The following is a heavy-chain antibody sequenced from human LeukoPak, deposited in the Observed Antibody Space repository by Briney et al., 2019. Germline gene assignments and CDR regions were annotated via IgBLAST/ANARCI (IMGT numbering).Heavy chain of an antibody. V-gene: IGHV4-34*01. Sequence: SETLSLTCAVYGGSFSGYYWSWIRQPPGKGLEWIGEINHSGSTNYNPSLKSRVTISVDTSKNQFSLKLSSVTAADTAVYYCERGGKLYYYDSSGYHFDYWGQGTLVTVSS. CDR3: ERGGKLYYYDSSGYHFDY. CDR2: INHSGST. CDR1: GGSFSGYY. D-gene: IGHD3-22*01. J-gene: IGHJ4*02.